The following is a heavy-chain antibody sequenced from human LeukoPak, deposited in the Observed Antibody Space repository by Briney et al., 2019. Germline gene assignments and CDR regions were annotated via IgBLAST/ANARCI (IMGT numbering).Heavy chain of an antibody. CDR2: ISSSSSTI. CDR1: GFTFSGYS. J-gene: IGHJ6*03. Sequence: VGSLRLSCAASGFTFSGYSMTWVRQAPGKGLEWVSYISSSSSTIYYADSVKGRFTISRDNAKNSLYLQMNSLRAEDTAVYYCTRDGIFGVVGYYYYMDVWGKGTTVTVSS. V-gene: IGHV3-48*04. CDR3: TRDGIFGVVGYYYYMDV. D-gene: IGHD3-3*01.